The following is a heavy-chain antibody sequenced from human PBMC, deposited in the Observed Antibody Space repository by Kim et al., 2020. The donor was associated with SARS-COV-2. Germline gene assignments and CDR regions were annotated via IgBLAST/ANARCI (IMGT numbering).Heavy chain of an antibody. D-gene: IGHD6-19*01. CDR1: GGSISSYY. CDR3: AREAGSGWYLY. V-gene: IGHV4-59*01. CDR2: IYYSGST. J-gene: IGHJ4*02. Sequence: SETLSLTCTVSGGSISSYYWSWIRQPPGKGLEWIGYIYYSGSTNYNPSLKSRVTISVDTSKNQFSLKLSSVTAADTAVYYCAREAGSGWYLYWGQGTLVTVSS.